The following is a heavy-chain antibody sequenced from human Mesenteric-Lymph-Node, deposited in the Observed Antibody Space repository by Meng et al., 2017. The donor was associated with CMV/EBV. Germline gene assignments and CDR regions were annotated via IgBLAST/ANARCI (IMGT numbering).Heavy chain of an antibody. J-gene: IGHJ4*02. CDR3: ARLRQGN. CDR2: MNPNSPST. V-gene: IGHV1-8*01. Sequence: VKGSCKDSGYTFTSYDINRVRKATGQGLEWMGWMNPNSPSTGYAQKFQGRITMTRNLSISTAYMELSSLRSEDTAVYYCARLRQGNWGQGTLVTVSS. CDR1: GYTFTSYD.